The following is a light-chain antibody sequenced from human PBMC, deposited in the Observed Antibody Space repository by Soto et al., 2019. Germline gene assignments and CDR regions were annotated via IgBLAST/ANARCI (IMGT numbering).Light chain of an antibody. V-gene: IGLV1-40*01. CDR3: QSYDSSLSGSRV. Sequence: QSVLTQAPSVNGAPGQRVTISCTGSSSNIGAGYDVHWYQQLPGTAPKLLIYGNSNRPSGVPDRFSGSKSGTSASLAITGLQAEDEADYYCQSYDSSLSGSRVFGTGTKVTVL. CDR1: SSNIGAGYD. CDR2: GNS. J-gene: IGLJ1*01.